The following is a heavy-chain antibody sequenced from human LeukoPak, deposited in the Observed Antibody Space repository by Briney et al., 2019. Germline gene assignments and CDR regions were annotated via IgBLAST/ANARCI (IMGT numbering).Heavy chain of an antibody. V-gene: IGHV3-74*01. CDR3: ARGFSTVTTD. CDR2: INSDGSIT. CDR1: GFTFSMHW. J-gene: IGHJ4*02. Sequence: GGSLRLSCAASGFTFSMHWVHWVRQAPGKGLVWVSGINSDGSITTYADSVKGRFTISRDNAKNTMYLQMNSLRAEDTAVYYCARGFSTVTTDWGQGTLVTVSS. D-gene: IGHD4-17*01.